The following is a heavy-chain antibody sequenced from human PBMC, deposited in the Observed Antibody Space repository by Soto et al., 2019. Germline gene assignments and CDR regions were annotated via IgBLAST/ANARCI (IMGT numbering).Heavy chain of an antibody. CDR3: VRDPSAYDYGFFDH. CDR2: VSYDGSIK. Sequence: QVQLVESGGTVVQPGRSLRLSCAASGFTFSTYALHWVRQAPGKGLEWVAAVSYDGSIKYYADSVKGRFTISRDNSKSTLFVQMNSLRADDTALYYCVRDPSAYDYGFFDHWGQGTLVTVSS. CDR1: GFTFSTYA. D-gene: IGHD5-12*01. J-gene: IGHJ4*02. V-gene: IGHV3-30-3*01.